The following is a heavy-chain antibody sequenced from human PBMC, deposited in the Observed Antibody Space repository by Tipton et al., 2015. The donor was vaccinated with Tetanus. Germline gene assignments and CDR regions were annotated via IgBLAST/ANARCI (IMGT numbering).Heavy chain of an antibody. CDR1: GGSISDKKYY. Sequence: LSLTCTVSGGSISDKKYYWGWIRQAPGKGLECVSGISGSGGSTYYAYSVKGRFTISRDNSKNTLYLQMNSLRAEDTAVYYCAKKYCSGGSCYSIDYWGQGTLVTVSS. CDR2: ISGSGGST. V-gene: IGHV3-23*01. CDR3: AKKYCSGGSCYSIDY. J-gene: IGHJ4*02. D-gene: IGHD2-15*01.